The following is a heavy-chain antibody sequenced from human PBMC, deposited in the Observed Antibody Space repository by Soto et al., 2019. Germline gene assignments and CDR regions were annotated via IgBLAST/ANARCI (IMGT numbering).Heavy chain of an antibody. J-gene: IGHJ5*02. CDR3: ARDWGTTTRELRRFDP. Sequence: PSETLSLTCAVSGSSIGSSYYWGWIRQPPGKGLEWIGTIHHGGSSFYNPSLKSRVTMSVDTSKNQFSLKLRSVTAADTAVYFCARDWGTTTRELRRFDPWGQGTLVPVYS. D-gene: IGHD3-16*01. CDR1: GSSIGSSYY. V-gene: IGHV4-38-2*02. CDR2: IHHGGSS.